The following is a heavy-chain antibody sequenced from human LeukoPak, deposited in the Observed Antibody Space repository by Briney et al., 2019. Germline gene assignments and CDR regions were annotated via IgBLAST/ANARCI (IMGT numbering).Heavy chain of an antibody. CDR1: GFSFSNAW. V-gene: IGHV3-15*07. CDR3: ADYYASGSYPP. D-gene: IGHD3-10*01. CDR2: ILSKPSGGTT. J-gene: IGHJ5*02. Sequence: GGSLRLSCAASGFSFSNAWMNWVRQAPGKGLEWVGRILSKPSGGTTDYATPVKGRFTISRDDSKNMLYLHMNSLQIEDTAVYYCADYYASGSYPPWGQGTLVTVSS.